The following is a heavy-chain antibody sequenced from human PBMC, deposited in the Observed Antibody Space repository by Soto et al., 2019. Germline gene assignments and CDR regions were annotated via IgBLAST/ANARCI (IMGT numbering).Heavy chain of an antibody. Sequence: EVHLLESGGGLVQPGGSLRLSCAGSGFTFSDYAMSWFRQAPGKGLEWVSGISGSGGSIYNADSVKGRFTISRDNSKNTLYLKMNNLRAEDTAVYYCAQNGGTQWLPYRWCQGTLVTVSS. D-gene: IGHD2-2*02. CDR2: ISGSGGSI. CDR3: AQNGGTQWLPYR. CDR1: GFTFSDYA. V-gene: IGHV3-23*01. J-gene: IGHJ4*02.